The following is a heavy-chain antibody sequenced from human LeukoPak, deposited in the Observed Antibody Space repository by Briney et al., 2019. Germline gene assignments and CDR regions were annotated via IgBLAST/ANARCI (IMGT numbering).Heavy chain of an antibody. V-gene: IGHV1-69*04. CDR3: ARDYYGRFDP. J-gene: IGHJ5*02. Sequence: EWMGRIIPILGIANYAQKFQGRVTITADKSTSTAYMELSSLRSEDTAVYYCARDYYGRFDPWGQGTLVTVSS. CDR2: IIPILGIA. D-gene: IGHD3-22*01.